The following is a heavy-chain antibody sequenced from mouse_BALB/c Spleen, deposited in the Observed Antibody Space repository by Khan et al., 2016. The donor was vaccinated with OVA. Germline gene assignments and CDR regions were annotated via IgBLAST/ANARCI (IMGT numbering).Heavy chain of an antibody. V-gene: IGHV3-2*02. Sequence: EVKLLESGPGLVKPSQSLSLTCTVTGYSITSGYAWNWIRQFPGNKLEWMGYISYSGVTSYTPYLKSRISITRDTSKNQFFLQLNSVTTEDTATYYGERGNYYGYYFDYWGQGTTLTVSS. D-gene: IGHD1-1*01. CDR1: GYSITSGYA. CDR2: ISYSGVT. J-gene: IGHJ2*01. CDR3: ERGNYYGYYFDY.